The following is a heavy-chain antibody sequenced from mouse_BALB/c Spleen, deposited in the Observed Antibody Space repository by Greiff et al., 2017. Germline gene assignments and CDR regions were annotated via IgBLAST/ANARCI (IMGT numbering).Heavy chain of an antibody. D-gene: IGHD1-1*01. V-gene: IGHV2-6-7*01. CDR2: IWGDGST. CDR3: ARVPITTVVARYAMDY. Sequence: QVQLKESGPGLVAPSQSLSITCTVSGFSLTGYGVNWVRQPPGKGLEWLGMIWGDGSTDYTSALKSRLSISKDNSKSQVFLKMNSLQTDDTARYYCARVPITTVVARYAMDYWGQGTSVTVSS. J-gene: IGHJ4*01. CDR1: GFSLTGYG.